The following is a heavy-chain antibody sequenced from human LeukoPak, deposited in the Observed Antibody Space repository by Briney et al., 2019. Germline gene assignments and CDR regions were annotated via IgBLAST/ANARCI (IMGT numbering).Heavy chain of an antibody. J-gene: IGHJ6*02. V-gene: IGHV1-69*13. D-gene: IGHD3-3*01. Sequence: SVKVSCKASGGTFSSYAISWVRQAPGQGLEWMGGIIPIFGTANYAQKFQGRVTITADESTSTAYMELSSLRSEDTAVYYCAREMCDFWSGYYYYYYGMDVWGQGTMVTVSS. CDR1: GGTFSSYA. CDR2: IIPIFGTA. CDR3: AREMCDFWSGYYYYYYGMDV.